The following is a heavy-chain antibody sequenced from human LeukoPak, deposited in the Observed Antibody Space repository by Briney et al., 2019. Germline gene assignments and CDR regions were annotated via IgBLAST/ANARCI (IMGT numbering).Heavy chain of an antibody. J-gene: IGHJ4*02. Sequence: SETLSLTCTVSGGSISSYYWSWIRQPAGKGLEWIGRMYTSGSTNYNPSLKSRVTMSVDTSKNQFSLKLSSVTAADTAVYYCARSLSLRYFDWQYDYWGQGTLVTVSS. CDR2: MYTSGST. V-gene: IGHV4-4*07. CDR3: ARSLSLRYFDWQYDY. D-gene: IGHD3-9*01. CDR1: GGSISSYY.